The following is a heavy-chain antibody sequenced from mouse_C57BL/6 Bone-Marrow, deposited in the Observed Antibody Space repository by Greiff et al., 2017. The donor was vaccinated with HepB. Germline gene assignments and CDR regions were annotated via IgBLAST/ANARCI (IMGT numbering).Heavy chain of an antibody. J-gene: IGHJ2*01. Sequence: EVHLVESGGGLVKPGGSLKLSCAASGFTFSSYAMYWVRQTPEKGLEWVATISDGGSYTYYPDNVKGRFTISRDNAKNNLYMQMSHLKSEDTAMYYCARDPNYSIDDYCSSYYLDYWGQGTTLTVSS. CDR1: GFTFSSYA. V-gene: IGHV5-4*01. CDR2: ISDGGSYT. D-gene: IGHD1-1*01. CDR3: ARDPNYSIDDYCSSYYLDY.